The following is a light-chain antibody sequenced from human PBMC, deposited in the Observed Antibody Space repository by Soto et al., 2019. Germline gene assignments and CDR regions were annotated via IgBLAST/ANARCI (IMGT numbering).Light chain of an antibody. CDR3: QQYNSYSQT. V-gene: IGKV1-5*01. CDR1: QSISSW. J-gene: IGKJ1*01. Sequence: DIQMTQSPSTLSAPVGDRATITCRASQSISSWLAWYQQKPGKAPKLLIYDASSLESGVPSRFSGSGSGTEFTLTISSLQPDDFATYYCQQYNSYSQTFGQGTKVDIK. CDR2: DAS.